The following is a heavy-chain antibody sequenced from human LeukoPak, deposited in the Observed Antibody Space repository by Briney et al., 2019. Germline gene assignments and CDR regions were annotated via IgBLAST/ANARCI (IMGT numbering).Heavy chain of an antibody. CDR1: GFTLKYYA. CDR3: AKDDPTETTVTASGLSFDY. D-gene: IGHD4-17*01. V-gene: IGHV3-23*01. Sequence: GGSLRLSCAASGFTLKYYAMNWVRQAPGKGLEWVSGISGSGDVTYYADSVKGRFTISRDNSKNTLYLQMNSLRAEDTAVYYCAKDDPTETTVTASGLSFDYWGQGTLVTVSS. CDR2: ISGSGDVT. J-gene: IGHJ4*02.